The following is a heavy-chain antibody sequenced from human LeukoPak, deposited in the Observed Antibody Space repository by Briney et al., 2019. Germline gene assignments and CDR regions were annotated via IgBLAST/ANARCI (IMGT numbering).Heavy chain of an antibody. J-gene: IGHJ4*02. Sequence: PGGSLRLSCAASGFTFSSYGMHWVRQAPGKGLEWVAVIWYDGSNKYYADSVKGRFTISRDNSKNTLYLQMNSLRAEDTAVYYCARDNVGSYLDYWGQGTLVTVCS. V-gene: IGHV3-33*01. CDR3: ARDNVGSYLDY. CDR1: GFTFSSYG. D-gene: IGHD1-26*01. CDR2: IWYDGSNK.